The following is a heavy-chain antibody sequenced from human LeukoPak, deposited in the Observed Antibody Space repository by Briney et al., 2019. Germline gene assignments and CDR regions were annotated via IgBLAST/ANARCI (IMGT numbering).Heavy chain of an antibody. D-gene: IGHD2-15*01. CDR1: GGSISSYY. Sequence: SETLSLTCTVSGGSISSYYWSWIRQPPGKGLERIGYIYYSGSTNYNPSLKSRVTISVDTSKNQFSLKLSSVTAADTAVYYCARDSDCSGGSCYFDYWGQGNLVTVSS. CDR2: IYYSGST. V-gene: IGHV4-59*01. CDR3: ARDSDCSGGSCYFDY. J-gene: IGHJ4*02.